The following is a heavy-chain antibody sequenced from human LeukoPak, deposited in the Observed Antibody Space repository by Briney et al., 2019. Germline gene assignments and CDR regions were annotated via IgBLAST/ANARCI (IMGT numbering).Heavy chain of an antibody. V-gene: IGHV4-34*01. CDR2: INHSGST. CDR3: AREGGPSFDY. CDR1: GGSFSGYY. J-gene: IGHJ4*02. Sequence: SETLSLTCAVYGGSFSGYYWSWIRQPPGKGLEWIGEINHSGSTNYNPSLKSRVTISVDTSKNQFSLKLSSVTAADTAVYYCAREGGPSFDYWGRGTLVTVSS. D-gene: IGHD2-15*01.